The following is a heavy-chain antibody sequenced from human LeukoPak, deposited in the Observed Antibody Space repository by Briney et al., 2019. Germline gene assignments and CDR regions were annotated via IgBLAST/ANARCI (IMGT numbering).Heavy chain of an antibody. D-gene: IGHD7-27*01. CDR3: AKGLAASGDFLLRGYYYFMDV. CDR2: ISGAGAST. CDR1: GFTFNNYA. Sequence: PGGSLRLSCVASGFTFNNYAMSWVRQAPGKGLEWVSSISGAGASTYYADSLRGRFTIMRDNTQNTLYLHIKNLRPEDSALYYCAKGLAASGDFLLRGYYYFMDVWGKGTTVTVSS. J-gene: IGHJ6*03. V-gene: IGHV3-23*01.